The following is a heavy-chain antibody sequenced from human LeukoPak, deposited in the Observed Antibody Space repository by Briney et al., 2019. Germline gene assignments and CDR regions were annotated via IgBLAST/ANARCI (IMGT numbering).Heavy chain of an antibody. V-gene: IGHV3-30*03. Sequence: GGSLRLSCAASGFTFSTYGMHWVRQAPGKGLEWVVVISYDGSNTYYGDSVKGRFTISRDNSENTLYLQMSNLRAEDTAVYFCARGGGLDVWGQGATVTVSS. J-gene: IGHJ6*02. CDR2: ISYDGSNT. CDR3: ARGGGLDV. D-gene: IGHD3-16*01. CDR1: GFTFSTYG.